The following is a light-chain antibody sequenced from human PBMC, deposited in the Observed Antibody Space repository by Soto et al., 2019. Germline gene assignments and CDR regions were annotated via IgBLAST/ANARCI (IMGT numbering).Light chain of an antibody. Sequence: QSALTQPASVSGSPGQSITISCTGTSSDVGGYNSVSWYQQHPGKAPKVMIYDVSNRPSGVSNRFSGSKSGNTASLTISGLQAEDEADYYCSSYTTSNTLVFGGGTKLTVL. CDR3: SSYTTSNTLV. V-gene: IGLV2-14*03. J-gene: IGLJ2*01. CDR1: SSDVGGYNS. CDR2: DVS.